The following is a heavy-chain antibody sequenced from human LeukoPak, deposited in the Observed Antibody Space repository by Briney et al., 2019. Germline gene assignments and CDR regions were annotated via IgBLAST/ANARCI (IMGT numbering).Heavy chain of an antibody. D-gene: IGHD2-2*01. J-gene: IGHJ4*02. V-gene: IGHV3-49*04. Sequence: GGSLRLSCSASRFTFSDYALSWVRQAPGQGLERVCFIRSKAYGGTTEYAASMKGRFIISRDDSKSIAYLQMNSLKSEDTAIYYCTRDVVGYCSRTTCDTSYFDSWGQGTLVTVSS. CDR2: IRSKAYGGTT. CDR1: RFTFSDYA. CDR3: TRDVVGYCSRTTCDTSYFDS.